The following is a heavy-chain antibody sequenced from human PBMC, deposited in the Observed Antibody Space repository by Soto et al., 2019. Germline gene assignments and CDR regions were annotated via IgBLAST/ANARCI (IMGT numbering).Heavy chain of an antibody. D-gene: IGHD2-2*01. CDR2: IYYSGRN. Sequence: SETLSLTCTVSGGSISSSSYYWGWIRQPPGKGLEWVVSIYYSGRNYYNPSLKSGATISVDTSKHQFSLKLSSVTAADTAVYYCARIYVVVPAANADAFDIWGQGTMVTVSS. J-gene: IGHJ3*02. CDR1: GGSISSSSYY. V-gene: IGHV4-39*01. CDR3: ARIYVVVPAANADAFDI.